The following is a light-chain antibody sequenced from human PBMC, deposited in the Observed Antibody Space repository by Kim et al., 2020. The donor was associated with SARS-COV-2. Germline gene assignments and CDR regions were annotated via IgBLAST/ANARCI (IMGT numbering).Light chain of an antibody. Sequence: DIVMTQSPDSLAVSLGERATMNCKSSQSVLFSPNNKNYLAWYQQKPGQPPKLLIYWASTRESGVPDRFSGSGSGTDFTLTISSLQAEDVAVYYCQQYYGSPFTFGPGTKVDIK. V-gene: IGKV4-1*01. CDR3: QQYYGSPFT. CDR1: QSVLFSPNNKNY. CDR2: WAS. J-gene: IGKJ3*01.